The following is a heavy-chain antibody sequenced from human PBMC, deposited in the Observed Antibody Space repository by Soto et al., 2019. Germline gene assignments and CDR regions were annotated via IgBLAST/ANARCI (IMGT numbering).Heavy chain of an antibody. CDR1: GYSFTGYY. Sequence: ASVKVSCKSSGYSFTGYYMHWVRQAPGQGLEWMGWISPNSGGTNYAQKFQGWVTMTRDTSISTAYMELNRLRSDDTAVYYCARLDGYYHYMDVWGKGTTVTVSS. CDR3: ARLDGYYHYMDV. D-gene: IGHD6-13*01. CDR2: ISPNSGGT. V-gene: IGHV1-2*04. J-gene: IGHJ6*03.